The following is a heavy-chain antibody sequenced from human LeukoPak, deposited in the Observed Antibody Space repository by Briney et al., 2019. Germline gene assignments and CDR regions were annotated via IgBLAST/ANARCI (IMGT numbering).Heavy chain of an antibody. CDR2: MFYSGNT. Sequence: SETLSLTCTVSGGSISNYYWSWIRQPPGKGLEWIGCMFYSGNTNYNPSLKCRVSMSVDTSKKQVSLKLSSVTAADTAMYYCARQVVPAAQLDYWGQGTLVTVSP. D-gene: IGHD2-2*01. V-gene: IGHV4-59*01. CDR3: ARQVVPAAQLDY. J-gene: IGHJ4*02. CDR1: GGSISNYY.